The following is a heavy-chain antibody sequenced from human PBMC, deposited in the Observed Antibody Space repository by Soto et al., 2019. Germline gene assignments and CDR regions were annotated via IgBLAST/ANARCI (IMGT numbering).Heavy chain of an antibody. J-gene: IGHJ4*02. D-gene: IGHD3-3*01. Sequence: GGSLRLSCAASGFTFSSYSMNWARQAPGKGLEWVSSISSSSSYTYYADSVKGRFTISRDNSKNTLYLQMNSLRAEDTAVYYCAKSEDREAFSSGYWWGQGTLVTVSS. V-gene: IGHV3-21*04. CDR2: ISSSSSYT. CDR3: AKSEDREAFSSGYW. CDR1: GFTFSSYS.